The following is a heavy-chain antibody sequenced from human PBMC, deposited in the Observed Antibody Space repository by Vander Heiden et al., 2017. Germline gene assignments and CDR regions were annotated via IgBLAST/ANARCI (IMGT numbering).Heavy chain of an antibody. J-gene: IGHJ2*01. V-gene: IGHV5-10-1*03. D-gene: IGHD1-26*01. CDR1: RYTFRKYW. CDR3: ARLSANYYGTDWHFDL. Sequence: EVQLLPSGAEVKTPGESLKISCKGSRYTFRKYWFNGVGQEPGKGLEWLGRIDRSGSYPNYSPSFQGQVTIPVDNSISTAYLQWGSLKASDSGMYFCARLSANYYGTDWHFDLWGRGTLVTVSS. CDR2: IDRSGSYP.